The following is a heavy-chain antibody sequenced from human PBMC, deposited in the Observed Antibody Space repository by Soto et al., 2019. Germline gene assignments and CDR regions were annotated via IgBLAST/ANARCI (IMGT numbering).Heavy chain of an antibody. D-gene: IGHD3-10*01. J-gene: IGHJ4*02. V-gene: IGHV1-8*01. CDR3: ARDPLWFGELSSFDY. CDR2: MNPNSGNT. Sequence: ASVKVSFKASGYTFTSYDINWVRQATGQGLEWMGWMNPNSGNTGYAQKFQGRVSISRDTSASTGYMELSSLTYEDTAVYYCARDPLWFGELSSFDYWGQGTLVTVS. CDR1: GYTFTSYD.